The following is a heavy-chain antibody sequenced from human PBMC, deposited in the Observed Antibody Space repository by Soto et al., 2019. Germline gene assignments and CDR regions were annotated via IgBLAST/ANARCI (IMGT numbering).Heavy chain of an antibody. CDR2: ISAYNGNT. CDR3: ARDSSTMILYYYYGMDV. CDR1: GYTFTSYG. V-gene: IGHV1-18*01. Sequence: GASVKVSCKASGYTFTSYGISWVRQAPGEGLEWMGWISAYNGNTNYAQKLQGRVTMTTDTSTSTAYMELRSLRSGDTAVYYCARDSSTMILYYYYGMDVWGQGTTVTVSS. D-gene: IGHD3-22*01. J-gene: IGHJ6*02.